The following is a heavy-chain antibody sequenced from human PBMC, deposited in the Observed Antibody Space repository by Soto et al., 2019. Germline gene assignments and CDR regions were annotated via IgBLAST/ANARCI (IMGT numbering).Heavy chain of an antibody. CDR3: ARQGRYDRGGPIWGPAYYCDY. J-gene: IGHJ4*02. D-gene: IGHD3-22*01. Sequence: EVQLVQSGAEVKKPGESLKISCKGSGYSFSTSWIAWVRQMPGKGLEWMGIVYPGDPDTRYSPSFQGQVTISADKSISTAYLQWSSLKASDTAMYYCARQGRYDRGGPIWGPAYYCDYWGQGTLVTVSS. CDR1: GYSFSTSW. CDR2: VYPGDPDT. V-gene: IGHV5-51*01.